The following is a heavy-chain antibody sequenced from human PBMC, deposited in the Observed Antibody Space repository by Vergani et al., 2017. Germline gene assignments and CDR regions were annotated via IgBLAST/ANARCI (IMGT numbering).Heavy chain of an antibody. V-gene: IGHV5-51*03. CDR2: IYPGDSDT. J-gene: IGHJ6*03. Sequence: EVQLVQSGAEVKKPGESLKISCKGSGYSFTSYWIGWVRQMPGKGLEWMGNIYPGDSDTRYSPSFQGQVTISADKSISTAYLQWSSLKASDAAMYYCARCRDKCYYYMDVWGKGTTVTVSS. D-gene: IGHD2-15*01. CDR3: ARCRDKCYYYMDV. CDR1: GYSFTSYW.